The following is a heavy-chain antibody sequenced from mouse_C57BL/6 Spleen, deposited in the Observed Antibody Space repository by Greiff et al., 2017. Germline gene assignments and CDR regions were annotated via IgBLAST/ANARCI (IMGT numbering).Heavy chain of an antibody. J-gene: IGHJ4*01. CDR2: IDPEDGDT. Sequence: EVKLMESGAELVRPGASVKLSCTASGFNIKDYYMHWVKQRPEQGLEWIGRIDPEDGDTEYAPKFQGKATMTADTSSNTAYLQLSSLTSENTAVYYCTSPITTVAPDAMDYWGQGTSVTVSS. CDR1: GFNIKDYY. V-gene: IGHV14-1*01. CDR3: TSPITTVAPDAMDY. D-gene: IGHD1-1*01.